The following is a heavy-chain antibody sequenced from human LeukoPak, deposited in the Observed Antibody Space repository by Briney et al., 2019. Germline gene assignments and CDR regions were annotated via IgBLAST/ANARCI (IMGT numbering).Heavy chain of an antibody. D-gene: IGHD3-22*01. CDR3: ARGGGLTYYYDSSGYYYFDY. CDR2: IKQDGSEK. V-gene: IGHV3-7*03. Sequence: GGSLRLSCAASGFTFSSYWMSWVRQAPGKGLEWVANIKQDGSEKYYVDSVKGRFTISRDNAKNSLYLQMNSLRAEDTAAYYCARGGGLTYYYDSSGYYYFDYWGQGTLVTVSS. CDR1: GFTFSSYW. J-gene: IGHJ4*02.